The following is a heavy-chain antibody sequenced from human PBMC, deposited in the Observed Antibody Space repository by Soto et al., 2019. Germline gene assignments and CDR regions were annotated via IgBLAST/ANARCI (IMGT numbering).Heavy chain of an antibody. CDR2: ISGSGGSA. CDR3: AKDLISSGWSTWFDP. J-gene: IGHJ5*02. V-gene: IGHV3-23*01. CDR1: GFTFSSYA. D-gene: IGHD6-19*01. Sequence: EVQLLESGGGLVQPGGSLRLSCAASGFTFSSYAMTWVRQAPGKGLEWVSVISGSGGSAQYADSVRGRFTISRDNAWDTVYLHMYSLRVEDTAIYYCAKDLISSGWSTWFDPRGQGTLVTVSS.